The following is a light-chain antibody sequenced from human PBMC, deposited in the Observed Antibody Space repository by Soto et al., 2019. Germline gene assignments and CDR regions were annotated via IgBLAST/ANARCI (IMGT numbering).Light chain of an antibody. J-gene: IGKJ5*01. CDR1: QSVSSN. CDR2: GAS. Sequence: EIVMTQSPATLSVSPGERATLSCRASQSVSSNLAWYQQQPGQAPRLLIYGASTRATGIPARFSGSGSGTEFTLTISSLQSEDFAVYYCQQYNNWPPNFGQGTRLEIK. V-gene: IGKV3-15*01. CDR3: QQYNNWPPN.